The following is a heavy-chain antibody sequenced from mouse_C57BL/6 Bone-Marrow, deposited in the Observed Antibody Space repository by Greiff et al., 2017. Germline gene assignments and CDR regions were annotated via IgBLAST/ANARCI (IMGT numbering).Heavy chain of an antibody. CDR3: ARRRWDWYFDV. CDR1: GYTFTSYW. J-gene: IGHJ1*03. CDR2: IHPNSGST. Sequence: QVQLQQPGAELVKPGASVKLSCKASGYTFTSYWMHWVKQRPGQGLEWIGMIHPNSGSTNYNEKFKSKATLTVDKSSSTAYMQLSSLTSEDSAVYYCARRRWDWYFDVWGTGTTVTVSS. V-gene: IGHV1-64*01. D-gene: IGHD1-1*02.